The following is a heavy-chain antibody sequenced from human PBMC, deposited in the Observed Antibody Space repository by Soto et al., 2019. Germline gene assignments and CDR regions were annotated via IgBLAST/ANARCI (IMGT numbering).Heavy chain of an antibody. D-gene: IGHD6-19*01. CDR1: GGSISSYY. CDR2: IYYSGST. Sequence: SETLSLTCTVSGGSISSYYWSWIRQPPGKGLEWIGYIYYSGSTNYNPSLKSRVTISVDTSKNQFSLKLCSVTAADTAVFYCARGVISGWYRAEQLFYDYWGQGTLVTVSS. J-gene: IGHJ4*02. CDR3: ARGVISGWYRAEQLFYDY. V-gene: IGHV4-59*01.